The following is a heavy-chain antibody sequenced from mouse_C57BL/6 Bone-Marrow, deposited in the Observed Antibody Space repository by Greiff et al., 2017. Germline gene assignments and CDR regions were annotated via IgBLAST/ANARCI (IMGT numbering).Heavy chain of an antibody. CDR1: GYTFTSYG. V-gene: IGHV1-81*01. CDR3: AYYQGYDAIDY. CDR2: IYPGSGNT. D-gene: IGHD1-1*01. Sequence: QVQLKESGAELARPGASVKLSCTASGYTFTSYGISWVKQRTGQGLEWIGGIYPGSGNTYYNEKFKGKATLTADESSSTAYMKLLSLTSEDSAVYFCAYYQGYDAIDYWGQGTSVTVSS. J-gene: IGHJ4*01.